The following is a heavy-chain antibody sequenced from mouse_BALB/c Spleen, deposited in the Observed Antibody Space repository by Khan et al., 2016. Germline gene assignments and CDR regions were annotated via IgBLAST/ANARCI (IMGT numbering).Heavy chain of an antibody. J-gene: IGHJ4*01. V-gene: IGHV1S135*01. CDR2: IDPFNGGT. CDR1: GYSVTSYY. Sequence: LQESGPELMKPGASVKISCKASGYSVTSYYMHWVKQSHGKSLEWIGYIDPFNGGTSYNQKFKGKATLTVDKSSSTAYMHLSSLTSEDSAVYYCASSTQSFYAMDYWGQGTSVTVSS. D-gene: IGHD1-1*01. CDR3: ASSTQSFYAMDY.